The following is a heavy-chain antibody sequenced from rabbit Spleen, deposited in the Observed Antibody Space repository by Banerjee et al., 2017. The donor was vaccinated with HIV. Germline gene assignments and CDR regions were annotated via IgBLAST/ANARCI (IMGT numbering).Heavy chain of an antibody. Sequence: QQLVESGGGLVQPGGSLKLSCKASGFDFSTYSMSWVRQAPGKGLEWIGYIDPVFGSTYYANWVNGRFTISSHNAQNTLYLQLNSLTAADTATYFCARGYASSSGLPTYYFNLWGQGTLVTVS. V-gene: IGHV1S7*01. CDR1: GFDFSTYS. CDR2: IDPVFGST. D-gene: IGHD1-1*01. CDR3: ARGYASSSGLPTYYFNL. J-gene: IGHJ4*01.